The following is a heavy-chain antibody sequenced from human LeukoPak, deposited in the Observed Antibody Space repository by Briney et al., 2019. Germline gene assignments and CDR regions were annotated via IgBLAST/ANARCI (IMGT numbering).Heavy chain of an antibody. D-gene: IGHD6-13*01. CDR2: IYYSGST. Sequence: SETLSLTCTVSGGSISSYYWSWIRQPPGKGLEWIGYIYYSGSTNYNPSLKSRVTISVDTSKNQFSLKLSSVTAADTAVYYCARHFHTSSSSWYYFDYWGQGTLVTVSS. CDR3: ARHFHTSSSSWYYFDY. V-gene: IGHV4-59*08. J-gene: IGHJ4*02. CDR1: GGSISSYY.